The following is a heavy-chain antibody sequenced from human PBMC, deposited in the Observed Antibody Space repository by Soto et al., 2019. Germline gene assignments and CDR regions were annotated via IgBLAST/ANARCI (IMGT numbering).Heavy chain of an antibody. V-gene: IGHV1-46*01. CDR3: ARGGSVAVVTDGFDH. D-gene: IGHD2-21*02. Sequence: QIQLAQSGGEVKRPGASVKVSCKTSGYTFSSYTVAWVRQAPGQGLEWMGRINPSGGSTSYAQRFQGRVTVTRDTSTSTVYMELSSLRSDDTAVYYCARGGSVAVVTDGFDHWGQGTLVTVSS. CDR1: GYTFSSYT. CDR2: INPSGGST. J-gene: IGHJ4*02.